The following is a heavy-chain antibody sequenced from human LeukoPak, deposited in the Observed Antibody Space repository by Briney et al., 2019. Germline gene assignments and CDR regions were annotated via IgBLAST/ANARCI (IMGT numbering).Heavy chain of an antibody. J-gene: IGHJ4*02. D-gene: IGHD2-15*01. CDR1: GFTFSSYG. CDR2: ISYDGSNK. Sequence: PGTSLRLSCAASGFTFSSYGMHWVRQAPGKGLEWVALISYDGSNKYYAESVKGRFIISRDNSKNTLYLQMNSLRPEDTAVYYCAKDQGIVVLVAATPDYWGQGTLVTVSS. V-gene: IGHV3-30*18. CDR3: AKDQGIVVLVAATPDY.